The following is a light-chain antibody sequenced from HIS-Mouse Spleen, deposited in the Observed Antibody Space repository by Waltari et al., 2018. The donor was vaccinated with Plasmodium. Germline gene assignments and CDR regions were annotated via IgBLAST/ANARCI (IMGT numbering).Light chain of an antibody. J-gene: IGLJ3*02. CDR2: EDS. V-gene: IGLV3-10*01. Sequence: YELTQPPSVSVSPGQTARITCSGDALPKKYAYWYQQKSGQAPVLVIYEDSKRPSGIPAGFSGSSSGTMATLTISGAQVEDEADYYCYSTDSSGNHRVFGGGTKLTVL. CDR3: YSTDSSGNHRV. CDR1: ALPKKY.